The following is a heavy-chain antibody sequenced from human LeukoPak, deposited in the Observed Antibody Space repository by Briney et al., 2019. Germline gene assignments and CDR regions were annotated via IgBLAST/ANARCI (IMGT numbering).Heavy chain of an antibody. CDR1: GYTFTGYY. D-gene: IGHD3-3*01. V-gene: IGHV1-2*04. Sequence: ASVKVSCKASGYTFTGYYMHWVRQAPGQGLEWMGWINPNSGGTNYAQKFQGWVTMTRDTSISTAYMELSRLRSDDTAVYYCARGIWSRTVSSYYFDYWGQGTLVTVSS. CDR2: INPNSGGT. J-gene: IGHJ4*02. CDR3: ARGIWSRTVSSYYFDY.